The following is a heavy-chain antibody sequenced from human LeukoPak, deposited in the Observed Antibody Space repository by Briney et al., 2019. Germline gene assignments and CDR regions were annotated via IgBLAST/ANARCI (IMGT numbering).Heavy chain of an antibody. V-gene: IGHV3-53*01. CDR1: GFTVSSNY. Sequence: GGSLRLSCAASGFTVSSNYMSWVRQAPGKGLEWVSVIYSGGSTYYADAVKGRFTIFRDNYKNTLYLQMNSLRAEDTAVYYCAREAWADKFRSGYYYMDVWGKGTTVTVSS. D-gene: IGHD2-15*01. CDR3: AREAWADKFRSGYYYMDV. J-gene: IGHJ6*03. CDR2: IYSGGST.